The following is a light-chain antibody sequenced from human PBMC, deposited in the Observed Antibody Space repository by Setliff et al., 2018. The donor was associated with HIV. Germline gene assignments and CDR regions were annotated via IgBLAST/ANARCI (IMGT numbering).Light chain of an antibody. CDR3: ASYAGDGVHDIYV. CDR1: SSDIGSHNH. Sequence: QSALTQPPSASGSPGQSVAISCTGTSSDIGSHNHVSWYQQYPGKAPKLMIYELSQRPSGFPDRFSGSKSGNTASLTVSGLQAEDEADYYCASYAGDGVHDIYVFGTGTKVTVL. V-gene: IGLV2-8*01. J-gene: IGLJ1*01. CDR2: ELS.